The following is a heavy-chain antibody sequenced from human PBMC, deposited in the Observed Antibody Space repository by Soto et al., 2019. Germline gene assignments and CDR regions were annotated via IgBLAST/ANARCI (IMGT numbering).Heavy chain of an antibody. J-gene: IGHJ4*02. D-gene: IGHD3-22*01. Sequence: SVKVSCKASGGTFSSYAISWVRQAPGQGLEWMGGIIPIFGTANYAQKFQGRVTIIADESTSTAYMELSSLRSEDTAVYYCARDDYYDSSAASYLFDYWGQGTLVTVSS. CDR2: IIPIFGTA. CDR3: ARDDYYDSSAASYLFDY. CDR1: GGTFSSYA. V-gene: IGHV1-69*13.